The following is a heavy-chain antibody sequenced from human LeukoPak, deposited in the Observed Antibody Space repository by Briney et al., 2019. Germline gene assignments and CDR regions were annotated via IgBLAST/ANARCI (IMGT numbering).Heavy chain of an antibody. CDR3: TRGGIPDY. D-gene: IGHD2-21*01. Sequence: PSETLSLTCTVSGGSISSYYWSWIRQPPGKGLEWIGYIYYSGSTNYNPSLKSRVTISVDTSKNQFSLKLSSVTAADTAVYYCTRGGIPDYWGQGILVTVSS. J-gene: IGHJ4*02. CDR1: GGSISSYY. CDR2: IYYSGST. V-gene: IGHV4-59*01.